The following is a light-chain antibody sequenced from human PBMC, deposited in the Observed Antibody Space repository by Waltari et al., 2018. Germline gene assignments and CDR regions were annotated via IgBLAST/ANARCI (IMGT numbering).Light chain of an antibody. V-gene: IGKV1-5*03. Sequence: DIQMAQYPSTLSASVGERVTITCRASQSISSWLAWYQQKPGKAPNLLIYKASALESGVPSRFSGSGSATDFTLTISGLQPDDFATYFCQQYNSFPWTFGQGTKVEIK. CDR1: QSISSW. J-gene: IGKJ1*01. CDR3: QQYNSFPWT. CDR2: KAS.